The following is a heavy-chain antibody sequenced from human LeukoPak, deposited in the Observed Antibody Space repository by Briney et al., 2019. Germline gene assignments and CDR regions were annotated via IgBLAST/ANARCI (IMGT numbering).Heavy chain of an antibody. Sequence: PSETLSLTCTVSGGSISSYYWSWIRQPPGKGLEWIGYIYYSGSTNYNPSLKSRVTISVDTSKNQFSLKLSSVTAADTAVYYCARSWMYYDFRSGYYRSCYFDYWGQGTLVTVSS. CDR1: GGSISSYY. D-gene: IGHD3-3*01. CDR3: ARSWMYYDFRSGYYRSCYFDY. CDR2: IYYSGST. J-gene: IGHJ4*02. V-gene: IGHV4-59*01.